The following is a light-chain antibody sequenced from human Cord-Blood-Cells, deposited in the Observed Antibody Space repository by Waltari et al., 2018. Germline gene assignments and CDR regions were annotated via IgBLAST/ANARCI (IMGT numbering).Light chain of an antibody. CDR1: VLAKKY. Sequence: SYELTQPSPVSVSPGQTARIPCPGYVLAKKYARWFQQKPGRAPGLVIYKDSEPPSGIPERFSGSSSGTTVTLTISGAQVEDEADYYCYSAADNNRVFGGGTKLTVL. CDR2: KDS. V-gene: IGLV3-27*01. J-gene: IGLJ3*02. CDR3: YSAADNNRV.